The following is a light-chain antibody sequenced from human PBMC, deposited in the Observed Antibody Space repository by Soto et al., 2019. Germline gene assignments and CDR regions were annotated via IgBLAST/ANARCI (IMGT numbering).Light chain of an antibody. J-gene: IGLJ2*01. V-gene: IGLV2-8*01. CDR3: SSYTTIKTVV. Sequence: QSALTQPPSASGSPGQSVTISCTGTTSDVGGYDYVSWYQHHPGKAPKLIIYEVTKRPSGVPDRFSGSKSGNSASLTVSGLQAEDEADYYCSSYTTIKTVVFGGGTKLTVL. CDR2: EVT. CDR1: TSDVGGYDY.